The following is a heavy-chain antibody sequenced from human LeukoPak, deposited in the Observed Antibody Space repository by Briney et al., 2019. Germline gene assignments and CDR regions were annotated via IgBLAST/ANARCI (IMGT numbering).Heavy chain of an antibody. CDR1: GYTFTGYY. Sequence: GASVKVSCKASGYTFTGYYIHWVRQAPGQRLEWLEWINPNSRSTNFEQKFQGRGTMTRNTSISKAYMELSRLSSEDTAVYYCARLGYCSTTNCRSWFDPWGQGTLVTVSS. D-gene: IGHD2-2*01. V-gene: IGHV1-2*02. CDR3: ARLGYCSTTNCRSWFDP. CDR2: INPNSRST. J-gene: IGHJ5*02.